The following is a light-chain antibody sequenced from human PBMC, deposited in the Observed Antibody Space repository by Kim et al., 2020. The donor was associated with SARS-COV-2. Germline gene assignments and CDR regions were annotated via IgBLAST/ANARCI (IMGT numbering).Light chain of an antibody. CDR1: QSVLYSSNNKNY. CDR3: QKYYSTLT. CDR2: WAS. V-gene: IGKV4-1*01. Sequence: DIVMTQSPDSLAVSLGERATINCKSSQSVLYSSNNKNYLAWYQQKPGQPPKLLIYWASTRESGVPDRFSGSGSGTDFTLTISSLQAEDVAVYYCQKYYSTLTFGGGTKLEI. J-gene: IGKJ4*01.